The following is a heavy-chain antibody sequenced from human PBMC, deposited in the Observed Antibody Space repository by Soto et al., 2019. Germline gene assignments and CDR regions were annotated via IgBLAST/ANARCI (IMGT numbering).Heavy chain of an antibody. D-gene: IGHD5-18*01. J-gene: IGHJ6*02. CDR2: ISVYNGNT. CDR3: ARATYSYGLIREYYGMDV. V-gene: IGHV1-18*04. CDR1: GYTFTSYG. Sequence: ASVKVSCKASGYTFTSYGISWVRQAPGQGLEWMGWISVYNGNTNYAQKLQGRVTMTTDTSTSTAYMELRSLRSDDTAVYYCARATYSYGLIREYYGMDVWGQGTTVTVSS.